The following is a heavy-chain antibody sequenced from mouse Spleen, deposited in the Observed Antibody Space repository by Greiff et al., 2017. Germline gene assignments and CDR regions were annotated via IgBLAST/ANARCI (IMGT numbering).Heavy chain of an antibody. CDR2: IDPENGDT. CDR3: ATYYYGSSYFAY. J-gene: IGHJ3*01. CDR1: GFNIKDYY. Sequence: VQLKESGAELVRSGASVKLSCTASGFNIKDYYMHWVKQRPEQGLEWIGWIDPENGDTEYDPKFQGKATITADTSSNTAYLQLSSLTSEDTAVYYCATYYYGSSYFAYWGQGTLVTVSA. D-gene: IGHD1-1*01. V-gene: IGHV14-4*02.